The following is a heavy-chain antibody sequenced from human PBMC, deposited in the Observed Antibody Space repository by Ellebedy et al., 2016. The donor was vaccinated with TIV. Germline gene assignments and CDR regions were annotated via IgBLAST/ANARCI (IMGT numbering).Heavy chain of an antibody. V-gene: IGHV4-34*01. CDR1: GGSISGYY. J-gene: IGHJ3*02. CDR2: INHSGST. CDR3: AHSSGRLNPFDI. Sequence: SETLSLXXAVHGGSISGYYWSWIRQPPGKGLEWIGEINHSGSTNYNPSLKSRVTISGDTSKNQFSLKLSSVTAADTAVYYCAHSSGRLNPFDIWGQGTMVTVSS. D-gene: IGHD6-25*01.